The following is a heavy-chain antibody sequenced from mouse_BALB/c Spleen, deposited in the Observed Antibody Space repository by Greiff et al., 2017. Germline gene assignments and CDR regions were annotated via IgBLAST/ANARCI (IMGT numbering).Heavy chain of an antibody. D-gene: IGHD2-2*01. V-gene: IGHV5-6-5*01. CDR2: ISSGGNT. CDR1: GFTFSSYA. CDR3: ARDGYGYDVY. Sequence: EVKLVESGGGLVKPGGSLKLSCAASGFTFSSYAMSWVRQTPEKRLEWVASISSGGNTYYPDSVKGRFTISRDNARNILYLQMSRLRSEDTAMYYCARDGYGYDVYWGQGTTLTVSS. J-gene: IGHJ2*01.